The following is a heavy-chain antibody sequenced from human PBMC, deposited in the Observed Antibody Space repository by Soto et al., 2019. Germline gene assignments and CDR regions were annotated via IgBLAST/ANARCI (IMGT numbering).Heavy chain of an antibody. J-gene: IGHJ4*02. V-gene: IGHV4-59*01. D-gene: IGHD6-6*01. CDR3: ARGAAARPFDY. Sequence: SATLSLTCTVSGGSIISYYWSWIRQPPGKGLEWIGYIYYSGSTNYNPSLKSRVTISVDTSKNQFSLKLSSVTAADTAVYYCARGAAARPFDYWGQGTLVTVSS. CDR1: GGSIISYY. CDR2: IYYSGST.